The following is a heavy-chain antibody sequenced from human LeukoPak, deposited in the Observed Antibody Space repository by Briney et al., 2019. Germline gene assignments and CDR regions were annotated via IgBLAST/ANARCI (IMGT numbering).Heavy chain of an antibody. Sequence: GSLKVSCKASGYTFTGYYMHWGRQAPGQGLEWMGWINLNSGGTNYAQNFQGRVTMTRDTSISTAYMELSRLRSDDTAVYYCARDRVTTNTPSFDYWGQGTLVTV. CDR2: INLNSGGT. J-gene: IGHJ4*02. V-gene: IGHV1-2*02. CDR3: ARDRVTTNTPSFDY. CDR1: GYTFTGYY. D-gene: IGHD4-17*01.